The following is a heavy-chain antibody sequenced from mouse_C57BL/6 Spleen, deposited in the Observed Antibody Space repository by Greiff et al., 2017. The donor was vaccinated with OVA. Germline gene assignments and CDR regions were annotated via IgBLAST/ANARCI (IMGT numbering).Heavy chain of an antibody. D-gene: IGHD3-2*02. CDR3: TRSPQLRLPYHCDY. J-gene: IGHJ2*01. V-gene: IGHV1-15*01. CDR1: GYTFTDYE. CDR2: IDPETGGT. Sequence: QVQLQQSGAELVRPGASVTLSCKASGYTFTDYEMHWVKQTPVHGLEWIGAIDPETGGTAYNQKFKGKAILTADKSSSTAYMELRSLTSEDSAVYYCTRSPQLRLPYHCDYGGQGTTLTVSS.